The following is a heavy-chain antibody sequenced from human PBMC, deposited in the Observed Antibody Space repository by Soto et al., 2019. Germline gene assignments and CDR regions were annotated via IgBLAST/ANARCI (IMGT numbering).Heavy chain of an antibody. V-gene: IGHV3-48*02. CDR1: GFSFSNYA. J-gene: IGHJ3*01. CDR2: ISIGSGSI. CDR3: VRDDRWAFDF. D-gene: IGHD3-22*01. Sequence: EVQLVESGGGLVQPGGSRRVSCAASGFSFSNYAMTGVRQAPGKGLEWVSYISIGSGSIFYADSVKGRFTISRDDAKNSLYLQMNTLRDEDTAVYYCVRDDRWAFDFWGQGTMVTVSS.